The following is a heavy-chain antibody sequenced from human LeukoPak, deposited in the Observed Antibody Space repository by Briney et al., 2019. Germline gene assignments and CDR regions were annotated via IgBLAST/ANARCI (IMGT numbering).Heavy chain of an antibody. V-gene: IGHV1-69*01. D-gene: IGHD3-22*01. CDR1: GGTFSSYA. J-gene: IGHJ4*02. Sequence: SVKVSCKASGGTFSSYAISWVRQAPGQGLEWMGGIISIFGTANYAQKFKGRVTITADESTSTASMELSSLRSEDAAVYYCASSYDSSGYYYGNFDYWGQGTLVTVSS. CDR2: IISIFGTA. CDR3: ASSYDSSGYYYGNFDY.